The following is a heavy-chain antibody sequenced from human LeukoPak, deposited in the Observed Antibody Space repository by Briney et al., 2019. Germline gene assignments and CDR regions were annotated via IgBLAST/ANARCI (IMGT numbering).Heavy chain of an antibody. J-gene: IGHJ3*02. CDR1: GDSIGTYF. D-gene: IGHD2-8*02. Sequence: PSETLSLTCTVSGDSIGTYFWNWIRQSAGEGLEWIGHVYNGGRTNYNPSLKGRVTISVDTSRNLFSLRLSSVTAADTAVYYCARDFVETGVVGFDMWGQGTMVTASS. CDR2: VYNGGRT. V-gene: IGHV4-4*07. CDR3: ARDFVETGVVGFDM.